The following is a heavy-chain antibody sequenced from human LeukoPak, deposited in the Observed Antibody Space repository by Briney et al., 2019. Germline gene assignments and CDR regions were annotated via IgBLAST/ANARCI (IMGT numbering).Heavy chain of an antibody. CDR1: GYSFSNYW. CDR2: IYPGDSDT. CDR3: ATYAGSSSKYFQD. J-gene: IGHJ1*01. D-gene: IGHD3-10*01. Sequence: GESLKISCKGSGYSFSNYWIGWVRQIPGKGLEWMGIIYPGDSDTRYSPSFQGQVTISADKSISTAYLQRSSLQASDTAMYYCATYAGSSSKYFQDWGQGTLVTVSS. V-gene: IGHV5-51*01.